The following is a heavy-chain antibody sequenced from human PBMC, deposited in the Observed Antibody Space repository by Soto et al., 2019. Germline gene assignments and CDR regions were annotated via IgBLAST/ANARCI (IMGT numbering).Heavy chain of an antibody. J-gene: IGHJ4*02. CDR2: ISGSGGST. CDR3: AKDEAARTAAGTGYYFDY. CDR1: GFTFSSYA. V-gene: IGHV3-23*01. D-gene: IGHD6-13*01. Sequence: GGSLRLSCAASGFTFSSYAMSWVRQAPGKGLEWVSAISGSGGSTYYADSVKGRFTISRDNSKNTLYLQMNSLRAEDTAVYYCAKDEAARTAAGTGYYFDYWGQGTLVTVSS.